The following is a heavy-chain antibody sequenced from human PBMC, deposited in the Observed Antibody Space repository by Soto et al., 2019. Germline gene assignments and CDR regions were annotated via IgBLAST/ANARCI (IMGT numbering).Heavy chain of an antibody. CDR1: GFTFSSYA. CDR3: AKSVPAAMTFGWFDP. CDR2: ISGSGGST. J-gene: IGHJ5*02. Sequence: GGSLRFSCAASGFTFSSYAMSWVRQAPGKGLEWVSAISGSGGSTYYADSVKGRFTISRDNSKNTLYLQMNSLRAEDTAVYYCAKSVPAAMTFGWFDPWGQGTLVTVSS. V-gene: IGHV3-23*01. D-gene: IGHD2-2*01.